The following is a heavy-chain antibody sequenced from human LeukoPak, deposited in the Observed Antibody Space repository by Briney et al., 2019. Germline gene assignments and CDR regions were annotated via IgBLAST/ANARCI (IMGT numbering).Heavy chain of an antibody. CDR1: GFTFSSYG. Sequence: PGGSLRLSCAASGFTFSSYGMHWVRQAPGKGLEWVANINEDGSETNVVESVKGRFTISRDNAKNSLDLQMNSLRAEDTAVYYCARGPFWGQGTMVTVSS. V-gene: IGHV3-7*01. J-gene: IGHJ3*01. CDR2: INEDGSET. CDR3: ARGPF.